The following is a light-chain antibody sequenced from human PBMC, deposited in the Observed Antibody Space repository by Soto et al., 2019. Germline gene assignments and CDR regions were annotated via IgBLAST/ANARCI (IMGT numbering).Light chain of an antibody. Sequence: QSALTQPPSASGTPGQRVTISCSGRSSNIDSNYVYWYQQVPGTAPKLLIYRNNQRPSGVPDRFSASKSGTSASLAISGLRSDDEADYYCGAWDDNLNSYVFGTGTKVTVL. V-gene: IGLV1-47*01. CDR3: GAWDDNLNSYV. CDR1: SSNIDSNY. J-gene: IGLJ1*01. CDR2: RNN.